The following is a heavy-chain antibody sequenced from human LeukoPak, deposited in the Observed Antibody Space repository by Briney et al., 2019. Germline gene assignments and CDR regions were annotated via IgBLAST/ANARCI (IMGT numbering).Heavy chain of an antibody. CDR3: ASRQYSGYDLGPGPDAFDI. D-gene: IGHD5-12*01. V-gene: IGHV4-39*07. Sequence: SETLSLTCTVSGGSISSSSYYWGWIRQPPGKGLEWIGSIYYSGSTYYNPSLKSRVTISVDTSKNQFSLKLSSVTAADTAVYYCASRQYSGYDLGPGPDAFDIWGQGTMVTVSS. J-gene: IGHJ3*02. CDR2: IYYSGST. CDR1: GGSISSSSYY.